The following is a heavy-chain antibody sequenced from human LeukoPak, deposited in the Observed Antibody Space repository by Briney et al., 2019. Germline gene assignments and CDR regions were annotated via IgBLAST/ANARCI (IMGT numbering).Heavy chain of an antibody. D-gene: IGHD6-19*01. J-gene: IGHJ5*02. CDR3: ASRSTRGTVAGLYNWFDP. CDR1: GGSISSSSYY. V-gene: IGHV4-39*07. Sequence: SETLSLTCTVSGGSISSSSYYWGWIRQPPGKGLEWIGSIYYSGSTYYNPSLKSRVTISVDTSKNQFSLKLSSVTAAGTAVYYCASRSTRGTVAGLYNWFDPWGQGTLVTVSS. CDR2: IYYSGST.